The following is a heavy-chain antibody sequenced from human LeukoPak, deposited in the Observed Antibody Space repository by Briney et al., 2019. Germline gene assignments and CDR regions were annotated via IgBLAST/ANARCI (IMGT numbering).Heavy chain of an antibody. CDR2: IHNSGST. D-gene: IGHD6-19*01. CDR1: GASINNYH. Sequence: SETLSLTCTVSGASINNYHWSWIRQPPGKGLEWIGYIHNSGSTNYNPSLKSRVTISIDTYKNQFSLKMSSVTAADTAVYYCARVASSSWKGRNYYNMDVWGKGTTVTVSS. V-gene: IGHV4-59*01. J-gene: IGHJ6*03. CDR3: ARVASSSWKGRNYYNMDV.